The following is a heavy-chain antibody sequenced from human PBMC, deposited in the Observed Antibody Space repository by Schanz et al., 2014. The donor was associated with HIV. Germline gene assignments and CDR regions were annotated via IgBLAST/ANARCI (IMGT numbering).Heavy chain of an antibody. V-gene: IGHV3-30*18. CDR2: IAYDGSNK. CDR3: ANSGYCTSGVCYTRGYDTDV. Sequence: VQLVESGGGLVQPGGSLTLSCAASGFSFSDYWMHWVRQAPGKGLEWVALIAYDGSNKYYADSMKGRFTISRDNSKSTLYLQMNSLRAEDTAVYYCANSGYCTSGVCYTRGYDTDVWGQGTTVTVSS. J-gene: IGHJ6*02. D-gene: IGHD2-8*01. CDR1: GFSFSDYW.